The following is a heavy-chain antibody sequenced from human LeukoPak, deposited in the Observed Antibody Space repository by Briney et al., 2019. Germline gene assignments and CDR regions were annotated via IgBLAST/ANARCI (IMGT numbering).Heavy chain of an antibody. J-gene: IGHJ4*02. CDR2: ISGSGGST. CDR3: AKPSGSGSYYY. CDR1: GFTFCSYA. Sequence: PGGSLRLSCAASGFTFCSYAMSWDRQAPGKGLAWVSAISGSGGSTYYADSVKGRFTISRDNSKNTLYLQMNSLRAEDTAVYYCAKPSGSGSYYYWGQGTLITVSS. V-gene: IGHV3-23*01. D-gene: IGHD3-10*01.